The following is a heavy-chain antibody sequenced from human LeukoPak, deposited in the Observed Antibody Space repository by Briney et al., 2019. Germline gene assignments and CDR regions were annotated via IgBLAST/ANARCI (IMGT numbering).Heavy chain of an antibody. CDR3: ARSYSSSSRSYYYYYMDV. V-gene: IGHV1-2*02. Sequence: ASVKVSCKASGYTFTGYYIHWVRQAPGQGLEWMGWINPNSGGTNYAQKFQGRVTMTRDTSISTAYMELSRLRSDDTAVYYCARSYSSSSRSYYYYYMDVWGKGTTVTVSS. D-gene: IGHD6-6*01. CDR1: GYTFTGYY. J-gene: IGHJ6*03. CDR2: INPNSGGT.